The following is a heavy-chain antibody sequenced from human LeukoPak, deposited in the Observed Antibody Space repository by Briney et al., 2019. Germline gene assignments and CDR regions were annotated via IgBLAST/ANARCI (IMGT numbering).Heavy chain of an antibody. CDR3: ARFDQWGDY. J-gene: IGHJ4*02. D-gene: IGHD2-8*01. V-gene: IGHV4-4*07. Sequence: PSETLSLTCSVSGGSINSYYWSWIRQPAGKGLEWIGRIYASGSTNYSPSLKSRVTISIDQSNNQFSLKLSSVTAADTAVYYCARFDQWGDYWGQGTLVTVSS. CDR1: GGSINSYY. CDR2: IYASGST.